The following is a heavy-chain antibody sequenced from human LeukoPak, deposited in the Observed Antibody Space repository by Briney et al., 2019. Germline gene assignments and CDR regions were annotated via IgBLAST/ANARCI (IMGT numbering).Heavy chain of an antibody. CDR2: IYIGGST. D-gene: IGHD6-13*01. Sequence: LETLSLTCIVSGGSISSYYWNWIRQSAGKGLGWIGRIYIGGSTSYNPSLKSRVTMSVDTSKIQFSLKLSSVTAADTAVYYCARSLYSSSWYPYWYFDLWGRGTLVTVSS. CDR1: GGSISSYY. CDR3: ARSLYSSSWYPYWYFDL. V-gene: IGHV4-4*07. J-gene: IGHJ2*01.